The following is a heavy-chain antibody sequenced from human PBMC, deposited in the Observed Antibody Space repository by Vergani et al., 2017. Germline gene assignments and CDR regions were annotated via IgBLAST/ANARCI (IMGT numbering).Heavy chain of an antibody. V-gene: IGHV4-31*03. J-gene: IGHJ4*02. Sequence: QLQLQESGPGLVKPSETLSLTCTVSGGSISSSSYYWSWIRQHPGKGLEWIGYIYYSGSTYYNPSLKSRVTISVDTSKNQFSLKLSSVTAADTAVYYCARSPVDTAMARAGHFDYWGQGTLVTVSS. CDR2: IYYSGST. D-gene: IGHD5-18*01. CDR3: ARSPVDTAMARAGHFDY. CDR1: GGSISSSSYY.